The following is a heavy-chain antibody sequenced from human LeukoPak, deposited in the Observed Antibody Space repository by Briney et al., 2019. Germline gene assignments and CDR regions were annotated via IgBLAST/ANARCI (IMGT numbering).Heavy chain of an antibody. CDR1: GFTVSTIY. D-gene: IGHD3-3*01. J-gene: IGHJ6*02. V-gene: IGHV3-66*04. CDR2: VYSGGST. Sequence: PGGSLRLSCAASGFTVSTIYMSWVHQAPGKGLEWVSVVYSGGSTYYADSVKGRFTISRDNSKNTLYLQMSSLRAEDTAVYYCARHFGVISKGVYYYYGLDVWGQGTTVTVSS. CDR3: ARHFGVISKGVYYYYGLDV.